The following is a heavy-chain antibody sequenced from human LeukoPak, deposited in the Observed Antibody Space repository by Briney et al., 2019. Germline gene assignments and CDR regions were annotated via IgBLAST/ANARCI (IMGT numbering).Heavy chain of an antibody. CDR1: GGTFSSYA. Sequence: ASVKVSCKASGGTFSSYAISWVRQAPGQGLEWMGGIIPIFGTANYAQKLQGRVTMTTDTSTSTAYMELRSLRSDDTAVYYCARASVVVITPLDSWGQGTLVTVSP. CDR3: ARASVVVITPLDS. D-gene: IGHD3-22*01. V-gene: IGHV1-69*05. CDR2: IIPIFGTA. J-gene: IGHJ4*02.